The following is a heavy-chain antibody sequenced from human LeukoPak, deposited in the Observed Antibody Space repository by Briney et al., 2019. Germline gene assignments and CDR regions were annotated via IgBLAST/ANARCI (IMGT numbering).Heavy chain of an antibody. Sequence: SETLSLTCTVSGGSISSGSYYWSWIRQPAGKGLEWIGRIYTSGSTNYNPSLKSRVTISVDTSKNQFSLKLSSVTAADTAVYYCASIVVVPAAIGAEYFQHWGQGTLVTVSS. V-gene: IGHV4-61*02. CDR2: IYTSGST. CDR1: GGSISSGSYY. J-gene: IGHJ1*01. D-gene: IGHD2-2*01. CDR3: ASIVVVPAAIGAEYFQH.